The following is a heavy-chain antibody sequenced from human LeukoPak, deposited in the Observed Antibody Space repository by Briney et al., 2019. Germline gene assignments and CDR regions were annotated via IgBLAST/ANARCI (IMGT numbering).Heavy chain of an antibody. CDR3: ARYYDGSTYQDAFDI. D-gene: IGHD3-22*01. CDR1: GFTFSSYS. Sequence: PGGSLRLSCAASGFTFSSYSMTWVRQAPGKGLEWVANIKQDGSEKYYYVDSVKGRFTISRDNAKNSLYLQMNSLRAEDTAVYYCARYYDGSTYQDAFDIWGQGTMVTVSS. J-gene: IGHJ3*02. V-gene: IGHV3-7*01. CDR2: IKQDGSEK.